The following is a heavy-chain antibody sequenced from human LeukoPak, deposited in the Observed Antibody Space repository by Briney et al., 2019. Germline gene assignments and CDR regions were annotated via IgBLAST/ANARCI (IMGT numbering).Heavy chain of an antibody. Sequence: ASVKVSCKASGGTFSSYAISWVRQAPGQGLEWMGGIIPIFGTANYAQKFQGRVTITADESTSTAYMELSSQRSEDTAVYYCASNYDYVWGSYPPRWFDPWGQGTLVTVSS. CDR2: IIPIFGTA. J-gene: IGHJ5*02. V-gene: IGHV1-69*13. D-gene: IGHD3-16*01. CDR1: GGTFSSYA. CDR3: ASNYDYVWGSYPPRWFDP.